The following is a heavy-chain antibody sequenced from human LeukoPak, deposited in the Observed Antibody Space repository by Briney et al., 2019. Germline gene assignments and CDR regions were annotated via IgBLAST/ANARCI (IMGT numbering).Heavy chain of an antibody. Sequence: ASVTVSLTCSGYIFTPYGISWVGQAPGQGIEGMGWISAYNGDTKYAQKFKGRVTINTETSTSTAYMELRSLRSDDTAVYYCAREGYYDVLTGYPGDYWGQGTLVTVSS. J-gene: IGHJ4*02. CDR1: GYIFTPYG. V-gene: IGHV1-18*01. CDR2: ISAYNGDT. D-gene: IGHD3-9*01. CDR3: AREGYYDVLTGYPGDY.